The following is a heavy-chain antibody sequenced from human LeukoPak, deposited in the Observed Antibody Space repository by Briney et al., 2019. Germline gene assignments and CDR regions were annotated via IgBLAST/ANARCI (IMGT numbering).Heavy chain of an antibody. D-gene: IGHD5-24*01. CDR3: ARGRRWLQSAPDY. V-gene: IGHV4-30-4*08. J-gene: IGHJ4*02. CDR2: IYYSGST. Sequence: SETLSLTCTVSGGSISSGDYYWSWIRQPPGKGLEWIGYIYYSGSTYYNPSLKSRVTISVDTSKNQFSLKLSSVTAADTAVYYCARGRRWLQSAPDYWGQGTLVTVSS. CDR1: GGSISSGDYY.